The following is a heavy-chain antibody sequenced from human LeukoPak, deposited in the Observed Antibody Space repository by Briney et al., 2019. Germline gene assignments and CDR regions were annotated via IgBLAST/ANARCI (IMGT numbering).Heavy chain of an antibody. J-gene: IGHJ6*03. CDR2: IFYSGST. V-gene: IGHV4-39*07. D-gene: IGHD3-10*01. CDR1: GGSISTSNYY. Sequence: TASETLSLTCTVSGGSISTSNYYWGWIRQPPGKGLEWIGNIFYSGSTYYSPSLRSRVTISVDTSKNQFSLKLSSVTAADTAVYYCAREYYYGSGSYLFYYYYYMDVWGKGTTVTISS. CDR3: AREYYYGSGSYLFYYYYYMDV.